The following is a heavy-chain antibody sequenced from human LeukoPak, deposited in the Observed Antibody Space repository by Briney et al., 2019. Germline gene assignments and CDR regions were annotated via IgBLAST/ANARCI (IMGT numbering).Heavy chain of an antibody. J-gene: IGHJ4*02. CDR2: ISGSGGST. CDR1: GFTFSTNA. Sequence: GGSLRLSCAASGFTFSTNAMSWVRQAPGKGLEWVSAISGSGGSTYYADSVKGRFTISRDNSKNTLYLQMNSLRAEDTAVYYCAKDGQVGSFYYFDYWGQGTLVTVSS. V-gene: IGHV3-23*01. CDR3: AKDGQVGSFYYFDY. D-gene: IGHD1-26*01.